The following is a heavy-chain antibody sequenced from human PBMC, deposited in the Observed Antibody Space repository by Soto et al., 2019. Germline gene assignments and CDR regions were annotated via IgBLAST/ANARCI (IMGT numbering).Heavy chain of an antibody. D-gene: IGHD3-10*01. V-gene: IGHV6-1*01. CDR2: TYYRSKWYN. J-gene: IGHJ4*02. CDR1: GDSVSSNSAA. Sequence: PSQTLSLTCVISGDSVSSNSAAWNWIRQSPSRGLKWLGRTYYRSKWYNDYAVSVKSRININPDTSKNQFSLQLNSVTPEDTAVYYCVRGVWIDMLRLIDSWCQGTLVTVSS. CDR3: VRGVWIDMLRLIDS.